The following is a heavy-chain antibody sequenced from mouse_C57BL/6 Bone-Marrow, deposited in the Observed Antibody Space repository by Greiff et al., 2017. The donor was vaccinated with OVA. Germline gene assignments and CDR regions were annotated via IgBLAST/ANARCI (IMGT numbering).Heavy chain of an antibody. V-gene: IGHV1-7*01. CDR2: INPSSGYT. J-gene: IGHJ2*01. CDR1: GYTFTSYW. CDR3: AREGLDWDVYFDY. Sequence: VQLKESGAELAKPGASVKLSCKASGYTFTSYWMHWVKQRPGQGLEWIGYINPSSGYTKYNQKFKDKATLTADKSSSTAYMQLSSLTYEDSAVYYCAREGLDWDVYFDYWGQGTTLTVSS. D-gene: IGHD4-1*01.